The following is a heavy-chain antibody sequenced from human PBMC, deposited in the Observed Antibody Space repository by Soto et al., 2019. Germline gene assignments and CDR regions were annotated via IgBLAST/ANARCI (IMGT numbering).Heavy chain of an antibody. CDR3: AREGRGKKAGYNGLVSLGY. D-gene: IGHD2-2*02. V-gene: IGHV1-69*06. Sequence: SVKVSCKVSGSRFSDYVISWVRQAPGHGLEWLGRIIPIFNSTKYAQSFQGRVTITADKSTSTASLELSSLRSDDTAVYYCAREGRGKKAGYNGLVSLGYWGQGTLVTVSS. CDR2: IIPIFNST. CDR1: GSRFSDYV. J-gene: IGHJ4*02.